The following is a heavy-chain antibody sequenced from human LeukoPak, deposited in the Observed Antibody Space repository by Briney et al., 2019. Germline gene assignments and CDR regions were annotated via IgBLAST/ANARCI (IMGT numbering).Heavy chain of an antibody. CDR3: ARERWGVRDY. CDR1: GGSISSYY. Sequence: PSETLSLTCTVSGGSISSYYWSWIRQPPGKGLEWIGYIYHSGSTYYNPSLKSRVTISVDRSKNQFPLKLSSVTAADTAVYYCARERWGVRDYWGQGTLVTVSS. V-gene: IGHV4-59*12. D-gene: IGHD3-16*01. CDR2: IYHSGST. J-gene: IGHJ4*02.